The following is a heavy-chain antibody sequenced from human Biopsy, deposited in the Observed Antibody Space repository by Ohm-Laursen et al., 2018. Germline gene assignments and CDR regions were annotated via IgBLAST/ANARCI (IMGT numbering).Heavy chain of an antibody. D-gene: IGHD3-22*01. V-gene: IGHV4-59*01. CDR3: ARDRGYYSDRTVPGYFDL. CDR1: GVSITAYY. Sequence: PSETLSLTCTVSGVSITAYYWSWIRQPPGKGLECIGNIHHSGSTNYNPSLKSRLTISVDTSKNHFSLRLRSVTPADTAIYYCARDRGYYSDRTVPGYFDLWGRGTLVTVSS. CDR2: IHHSGST. J-gene: IGHJ2*01.